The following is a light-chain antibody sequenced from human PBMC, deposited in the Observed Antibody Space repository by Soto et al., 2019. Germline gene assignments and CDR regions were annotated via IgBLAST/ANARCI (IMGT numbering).Light chain of an antibody. Sequence: EIVFTQSPGTLSLSPGERATLSCRASQSVSSSYLAWYQEKPGQAPRLLIYGASSRATGIPDRFSGSGSGTDFTLTISSLEPEDFAVYYCQQRSNWPRITFGQGTRLEI. CDR1: QSVSSSY. CDR3: QQRSNWPRIT. V-gene: IGKV3D-20*02. J-gene: IGKJ5*01. CDR2: GAS.